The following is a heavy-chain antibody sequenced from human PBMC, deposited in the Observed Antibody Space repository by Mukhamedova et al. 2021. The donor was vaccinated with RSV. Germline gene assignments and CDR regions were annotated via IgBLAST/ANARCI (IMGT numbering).Heavy chain of an antibody. D-gene: IGHD2-2*01. J-gene: IGHJ3*02. V-gene: IGHV3-23*01. Sequence: APGKGLEWVSAISGSGGSTYYADSVKGRFTISRDNSKNTLYLQMNSLRAEDTAVYYCAKHWSEYQLLLFAFDIWGQGTMVTVSS. CDR3: AKHWSEYQLLLFAFDI. CDR2: ISGSGGST.